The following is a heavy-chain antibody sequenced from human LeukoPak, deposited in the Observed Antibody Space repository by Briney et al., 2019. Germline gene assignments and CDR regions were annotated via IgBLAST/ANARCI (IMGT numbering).Heavy chain of an antibody. Sequence: PSETLSLTCTVSGGSISSSSSYWGWVRQPPGKGLEWIGSIYYSGSTYYNPSLKSRVTISADTSKTQFSLKLTSVTAADTAVYYCARHETYSGSCLAYWGQGALVTVSS. CDR1: GGSISSSSSY. J-gene: IGHJ4*02. CDR3: ARHETYSGSCLAY. D-gene: IGHD1-26*01. CDR2: IYYSGST. V-gene: IGHV4-39*01.